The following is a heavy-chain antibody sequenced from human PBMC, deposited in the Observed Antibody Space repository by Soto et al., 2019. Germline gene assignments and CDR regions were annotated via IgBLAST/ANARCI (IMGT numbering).Heavy chain of an antibody. Sequence: PSETLSLTCTVSGGSISSRSYYWGWIRQPPGKGLEWIGSIYYSGSTYYNPSLKSRVTISVDTSKNQFSLKLSSVTAADTAVYYCARLSIGGYCSGGSCYPSWGPGPTVTVSS. CDR3: ARLSIGGYCSGGSCYPS. J-gene: IGHJ6*02. D-gene: IGHD2-15*01. CDR1: GGSISSRSYY. CDR2: IYYSGST. V-gene: IGHV4-39*01.